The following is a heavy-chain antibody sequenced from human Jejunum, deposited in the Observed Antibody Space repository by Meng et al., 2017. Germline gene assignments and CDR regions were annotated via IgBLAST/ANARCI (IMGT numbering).Heavy chain of an antibody. Sequence: SGPGLVKPSGTLSLPCAVFGVSISDNIWWSWVRQAPGKGLEWIGEIHHTGNINYNPSLKSRVTMSLDKPKNQFSLEVTSVTAADTAVYYCARDLLGPAIAATGWFDPWGQGTLVTVSS. CDR3: ARDLLGPAIAATGWFDP. CDR1: GVSISDNIW. D-gene: IGHD6-13*01. CDR2: IHHTGNI. V-gene: IGHV4-4*02. J-gene: IGHJ5*02.